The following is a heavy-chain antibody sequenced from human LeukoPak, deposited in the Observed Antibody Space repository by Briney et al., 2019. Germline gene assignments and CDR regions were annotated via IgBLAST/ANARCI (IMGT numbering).Heavy chain of an antibody. CDR1: DGSISSHY. Sequence: SETLSLTCTVSDGSISSHYWSWIRQPPGKGLEWIGHFAYSGTTSYNASLKSRVTISVDTSKNQFSLKLTSVTAADTAVYYCARGDYDTSGFYYFDYWGQGTLVTVSS. D-gene: IGHD3-22*01. CDR2: FAYSGTT. V-gene: IGHV4-59*08. J-gene: IGHJ4*02. CDR3: ARGDYDTSGFYYFDY.